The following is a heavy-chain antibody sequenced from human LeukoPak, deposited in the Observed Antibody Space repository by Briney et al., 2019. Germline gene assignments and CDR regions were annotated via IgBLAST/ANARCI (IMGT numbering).Heavy chain of an antibody. D-gene: IGHD6-13*01. CDR1: GYSISSGYY. CDR3: ARDAQYSSIYFDY. Sequence: PSETLSLTCTVSGYSISSGYYWGWIRQPPGKGLEWIGNIYPSGTTYYNPSLKTRVTISVDTSKNQFSLKLSSVTAADTAVYYCARDAQYSSIYFDYWGQGTLVTVSS. CDR2: IYPSGTT. V-gene: IGHV4-38-2*02. J-gene: IGHJ4*02.